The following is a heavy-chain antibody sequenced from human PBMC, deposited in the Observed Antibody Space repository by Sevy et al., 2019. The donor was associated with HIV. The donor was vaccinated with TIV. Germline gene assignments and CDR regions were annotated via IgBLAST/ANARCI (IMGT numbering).Heavy chain of an antibody. CDR3: AKDDSSSKTDYYYGMDV. CDR1: GFTFSSYA. J-gene: IGHJ6*02. V-gene: IGHV3-23*01. Sequence: GGSLRLSCAASGFTFSSYAMSWVRQAPGKGLEWVSDISGSGGSTYYADSVKGRFTISRDNSKNTLYLQMNSLRAEDTAVYYCAKDDSSSKTDYYYGMDVWGQGTTVTVSS. D-gene: IGHD3-22*01. CDR2: ISGSGGST.